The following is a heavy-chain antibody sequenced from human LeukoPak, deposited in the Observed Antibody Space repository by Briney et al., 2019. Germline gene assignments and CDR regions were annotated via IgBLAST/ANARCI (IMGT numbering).Heavy chain of an antibody. V-gene: IGHV4-34*01. CDR1: GGSFSGSY. CDR2: INHSGST. J-gene: IGHJ4*02. D-gene: IGHD5-12*01. Sequence: SETLSLTCAVYGGSFSGSYWSWIREPPGKGLEWIGEINHSGSTNYNPSLKSRVTISVDTSKNQFSLKLSSVTAADTAVYYCARGRWLRFSYFDYWGQGTLVTVSS. CDR3: ARGRWLRFSYFDY.